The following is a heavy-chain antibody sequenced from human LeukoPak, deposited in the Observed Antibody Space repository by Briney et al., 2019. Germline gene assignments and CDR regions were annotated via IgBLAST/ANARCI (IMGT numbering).Heavy chain of an antibody. J-gene: IGHJ6*02. CDR2: INHSGST. V-gene: IGHV4-34*01. CDR3: ARHDYEYYGMDV. CDR1: GGSFSGYY. D-gene: IGHD4/OR15-4a*01. Sequence: KTSETLSLTCAVYGGSFSGYYWSWIRQPPGKGLEWIGEINHSGSTNYNPSLKSRVTISVDTSKNQFSLKLSSVTAADTAVYYCARHDYEYYGMDVWGQGTTVTVSS.